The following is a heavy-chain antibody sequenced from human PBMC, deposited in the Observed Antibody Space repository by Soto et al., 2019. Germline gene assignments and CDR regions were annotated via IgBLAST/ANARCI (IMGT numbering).Heavy chain of an antibody. CDR3: ARNMDYYYGPGSGNGHGV. Sequence: QVQLVQSGAEEKEPGDSVRVSCEASGYTFTAYYIHWVRQVPGQGLEWMGWINPTFGDTTYAQDFQGRVTMTRDMAISTVYMELSRLTSDDTAIYYCARNMDYYYGPGSGNGHGVWGQGTTVTVFS. CDR1: GYTFTAYY. D-gene: IGHD3-10*01. V-gene: IGHV1-2*02. CDR2: INPTFGDT. J-gene: IGHJ6*02.